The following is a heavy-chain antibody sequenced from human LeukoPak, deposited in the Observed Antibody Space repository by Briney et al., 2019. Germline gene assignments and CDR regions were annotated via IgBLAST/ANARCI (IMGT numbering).Heavy chain of an antibody. J-gene: IGHJ3*02. CDR2: INSDGSST. D-gene: IGHD3-3*01. Sequence: GGSLRLSCAASGFTFSIYWMHWIRQAPGKGLVWVSRINSDGSSTSYADSVKGRFTISRDNAKNTLYLQMNSLRAEDTAVYYCARDEDWSGYYGAFDIWGQGTMVTVSS. V-gene: IGHV3-74*01. CDR3: ARDEDWSGYYGAFDI. CDR1: GFTFSIYW.